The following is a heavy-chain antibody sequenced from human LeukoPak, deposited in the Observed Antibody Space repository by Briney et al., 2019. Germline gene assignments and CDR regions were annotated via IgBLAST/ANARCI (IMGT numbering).Heavy chain of an antibody. CDR2: IYTSGST. Sequence: ASETLSLTCTVSGGSISSSYWSWIRQPAGKGLEYIGRIYTSGSTNYNPSLKSRVTMSVDTSKNHFSLNLRSVTAADTAVYFCARDLGSAGYWGQGTLVTVSS. CDR1: GGSISSSY. D-gene: IGHD6-19*01. CDR3: ARDLGSAGY. V-gene: IGHV4-4*07. J-gene: IGHJ4*02.